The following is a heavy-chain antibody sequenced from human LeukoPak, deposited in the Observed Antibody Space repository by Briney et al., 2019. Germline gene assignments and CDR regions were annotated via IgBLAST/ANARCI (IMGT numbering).Heavy chain of an antibody. Sequence: PGGSLRLSCAASGFTFSSYWMSWVRQAPGKGLEWVANIKQDGSEKYYVDSVKGRFTISRDNAKNSLYLQMNSLRAEDTAVYYCARDKGVLRYFDWSHKLGFDYWGQGTLVTVSS. J-gene: IGHJ4*02. CDR2: IKQDGSEK. D-gene: IGHD3-9*01. V-gene: IGHV3-7*01. CDR1: GFTFSSYW. CDR3: ARDKGVLRYFDWSHKLGFDY.